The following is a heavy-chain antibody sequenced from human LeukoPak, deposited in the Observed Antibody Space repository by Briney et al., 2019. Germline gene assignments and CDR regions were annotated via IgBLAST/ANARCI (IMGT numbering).Heavy chain of an antibody. D-gene: IGHD2-2*01. CDR3: VKDRAAVLEY. CDR2: ISFDGTKH. CDR1: GFTFSRHT. J-gene: IGHJ4*02. V-gene: IGHV3-30*18. Sequence: KAGGSLRLSCAASGFTFSRHTMHWVRQAPGKGLEWVAVISFDGTKHYYADSVKGRFTIARDNSKNTLYLQMSSLRGQDTAIYYCVKDRAAVLEYWGQGTLVTVSS.